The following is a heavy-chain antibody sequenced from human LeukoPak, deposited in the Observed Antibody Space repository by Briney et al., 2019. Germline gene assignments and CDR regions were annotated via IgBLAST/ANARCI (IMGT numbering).Heavy chain of an antibody. V-gene: IGHV3-48*04. Sequence: GGSLRLSCAASGFTFSSYAMSWVRQAPGKGLEWVSYISSSGSTIYYADSVKGRFTISRDNAKNSLYLQMNSLRAEDTAVYYCAKDWGYYDSSGYYYFDYWGQGTLVTVSS. CDR3: AKDWGYYDSSGYYYFDY. J-gene: IGHJ4*02. CDR2: ISSSGSTI. CDR1: GFTFSSYA. D-gene: IGHD3-22*01.